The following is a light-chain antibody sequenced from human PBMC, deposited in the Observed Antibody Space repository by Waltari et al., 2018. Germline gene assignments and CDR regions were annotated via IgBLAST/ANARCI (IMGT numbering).Light chain of an antibody. CDR2: DAA. Sequence: DLQMTQSPSSLSASVGDRVTITCQASQDISNYLNWYLQKPGKAPKLLIYDAANLETGVPSRFSGSGSGTDFSFTISSLQPEDIATYYCQQYDNLPMYTFGQGTKLEIK. CDR1: QDISNY. J-gene: IGKJ2*01. CDR3: QQYDNLPMYT. V-gene: IGKV1-33*01.